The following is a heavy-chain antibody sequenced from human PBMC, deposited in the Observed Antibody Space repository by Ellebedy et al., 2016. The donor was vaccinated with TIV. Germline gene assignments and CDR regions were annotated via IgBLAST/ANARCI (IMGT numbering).Heavy chain of an antibody. D-gene: IGHD4-17*01. CDR2: IRQEGDEI. CDR1: AFNFRRYW. V-gene: IGHV3-7*01. Sequence: PGGSLRLSCAASAFNFRRYWMTWVRQAPGKGLEWVAKIRQEGDEIYYVESVKGRFTLSRDNAKNSLFLQMNSQRVEDTAVYYCARRASYGDYAVQVNPWFDPWGQGTLVTVSS. J-gene: IGHJ5*02. CDR3: ARRASYGDYAVQVNPWFDP.